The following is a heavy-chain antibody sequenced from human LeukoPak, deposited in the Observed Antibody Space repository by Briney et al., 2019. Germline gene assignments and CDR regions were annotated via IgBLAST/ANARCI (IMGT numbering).Heavy chain of an antibody. J-gene: IGHJ4*02. CDR2: INAGNGNT. CDR1: GYTFTNYA. Sequence: ASVKVSCKASGYTFTNYAMHWVRQAPGQRLEWMGWINAGNGNTKYSQKFQGRVTITRDTSATTAYMELSSLRSEDTAAYYCARESSAAMAPYFDYWGQGTLVAVSS. V-gene: IGHV1-3*01. CDR3: ARESSAAMAPYFDY. D-gene: IGHD5-18*01.